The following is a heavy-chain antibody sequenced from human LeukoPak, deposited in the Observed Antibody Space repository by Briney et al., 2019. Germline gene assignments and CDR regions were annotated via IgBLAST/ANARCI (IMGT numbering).Heavy chain of an antibody. CDR3: ARATWDTAVIDY. CDR2: FYYSGST. Sequence: SETLSLTCTVSGGSIRNYYWSWVRQPPGKGLEWVGSFYYSGSTNYNPSLKSRVTISVDMSKNQFSLKLSSVTAADTAMYYCARATWDTAVIDYWGQGTLVTVSS. CDR1: GGSIRNYY. D-gene: IGHD5-18*01. V-gene: IGHV4-59*01. J-gene: IGHJ4*02.